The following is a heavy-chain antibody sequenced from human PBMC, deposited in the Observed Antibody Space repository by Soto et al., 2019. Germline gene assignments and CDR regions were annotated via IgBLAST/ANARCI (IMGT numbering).Heavy chain of an antibody. Sequence: PGGSLSLSCTASGFTFSSYSMNWVRQAPGKGLEWVSSISSSSSYIYYADSVKGRFTIARDNAQNSLYLQMNSLRAEDTAVYYCARGGYDFCSGYPAVWGQGTTVTVSS. J-gene: IGHJ6*02. CDR1: GFTFSSYS. CDR2: ISSSSSYI. CDR3: ARGGYDFCSGYPAV. D-gene: IGHD3-3*01. V-gene: IGHV3-21*01.